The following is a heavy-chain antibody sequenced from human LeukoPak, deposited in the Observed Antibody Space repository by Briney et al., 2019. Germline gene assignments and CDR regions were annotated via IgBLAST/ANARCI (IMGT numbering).Heavy chain of an antibody. Sequence: GGSLRLSCAASGFTFSNYDMNWVRQAPGKGLEWVSYISVNSGTIYYADSVKGRFTISRDNAKNSLYLQMNSLRAEDTALYYCAKLYGYSYGYIDFWGREPWSPSPQ. J-gene: IGHJ4*02. CDR2: ISVNSGTI. CDR3: AKLYGYSYGYIDF. CDR1: GFTFSNYD. D-gene: IGHD5-18*01. V-gene: IGHV3-48*01.